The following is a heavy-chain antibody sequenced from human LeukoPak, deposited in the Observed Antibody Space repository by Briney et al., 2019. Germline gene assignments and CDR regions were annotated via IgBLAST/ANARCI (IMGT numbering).Heavy chain of an antibody. CDR2: INPSAGST. CDR3: ARGRSIAVRPGYFQY. J-gene: IGHJ1*01. Sequence: ASVKVSCKTSGYTFTDYYMHWVRQAPGQGLEWMGIINPSAGSTSYAQKFQGRVTMTRDTSTSTVYMELSSLTSEDTAVYYCARGRSIAVRPGYFQYWGQGTLVTVSS. CDR1: GYTFTDYY. V-gene: IGHV1-46*01. D-gene: IGHD6-6*01.